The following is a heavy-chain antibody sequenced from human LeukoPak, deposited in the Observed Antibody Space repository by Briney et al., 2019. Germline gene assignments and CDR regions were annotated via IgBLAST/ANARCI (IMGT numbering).Heavy chain of an antibody. J-gene: IGHJ4*02. CDR1: GFTFSDYY. CDR2: IWYDGSNK. V-gene: IGHV3-33*08. CDR3: ARASEDYVWGSYRPPPVY. Sequence: GGSLRLSCAASGFTFSDYYMSWIRQAPGKGLEWVAVIWYDGSNKYYADSVKGRFTISRDNSKNTLYLQMNSLRAEDTAVYYCARASEDYVWGSYRPPPVYWGQGTLVTVSS. D-gene: IGHD3-16*02.